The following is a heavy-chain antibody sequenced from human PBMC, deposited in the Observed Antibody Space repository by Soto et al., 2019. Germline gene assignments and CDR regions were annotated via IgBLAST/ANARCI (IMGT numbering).Heavy chain of an antibody. V-gene: IGHV3-53*01. CDR2: IYSGGST. J-gene: IGHJ4*02. CDR3: ARGGYCSGGSCYYFDY. D-gene: IGHD2-15*01. CDR1: GFTVSSNY. Sequence: RRLSCAASGFTVSSNYINWVRQAPGKGLEWVSVIYSGGSTYYADSVKGRFTISRDNSKNRLYLQMNSLRVEDTAIYYCARGGYCSGGSCYYFDYWGQGALVTVSS.